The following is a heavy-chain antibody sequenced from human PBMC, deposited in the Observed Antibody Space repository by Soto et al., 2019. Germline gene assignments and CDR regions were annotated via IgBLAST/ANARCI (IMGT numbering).Heavy chain of an antibody. CDR2: INPNSGGT. CDR3: AXWYDFWSGYYGPTGFDP. J-gene: IGHJ5*02. D-gene: IGHD3-3*01. CDR1: GYTFTGYY. V-gene: IGHV1-2*02. Sequence: GASVKVSCKASGYTFTGYYMHWVRQAPGQGLEWMGWINPNSGGTNYAQKFQGRVTMTRDTSISTAYMELSRLRSDDTAVYYCAXWYDFWSGYYGPTGFDPWGQGTLVTVSS.